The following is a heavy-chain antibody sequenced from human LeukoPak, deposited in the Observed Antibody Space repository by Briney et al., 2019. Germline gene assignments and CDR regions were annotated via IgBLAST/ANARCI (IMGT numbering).Heavy chain of an antibody. CDR1: GGTISSFY. J-gene: IGHJ4*02. CDR2: IHYSGNT. V-gene: IGHV4-59*12. Sequence: SETLSLTCTVSGGTISSFYWSWIRQPPGKGLEWIAYIHYSGNTNYNPSLRSRVNISLDTSQNQFSLKVTSVTAADTAVYYCATNALLVPSTFDSWGRGTLVIVSS. D-gene: IGHD6-6*01. CDR3: ATNALLVPSTFDS.